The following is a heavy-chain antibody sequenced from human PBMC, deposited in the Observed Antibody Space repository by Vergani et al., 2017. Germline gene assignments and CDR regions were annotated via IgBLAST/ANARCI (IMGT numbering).Heavy chain of an antibody. D-gene: IGHD2-15*01. CDR2: IKQDGSEK. CDR1: GFTFSSYW. CDR3: ARERRVVAARGGPADY. Sequence: EVQLVESGGGLVQPGGSLRLSCAASGFTFSSYWMSWVRQAPGKGLEWVANIKQDGSEKYDVDSVKGRFTISRDNAKNSLYLQMNSLRAEDTAVYYCARERRVVAARGGPADYWGQGTLVTVSS. V-gene: IGHV3-7*03. J-gene: IGHJ4*02.